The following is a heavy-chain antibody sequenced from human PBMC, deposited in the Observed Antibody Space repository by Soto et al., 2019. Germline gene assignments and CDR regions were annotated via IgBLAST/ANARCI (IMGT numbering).Heavy chain of an antibody. J-gene: IGHJ6*02. Sequence: GGSLRLSWAASGFTFSSYGMHWVRQAPGKGLEWVAGISYDGSNKYYADSVKVRFTIARGNSKNTLYLQMNSLRAEDTAVYYCAKDRGIAARQGPVTSYSYYYGMDVWGQGTTVTVSS. D-gene: IGHD6-6*01. CDR3: AKDRGIAARQGPVTSYSYYYGMDV. V-gene: IGHV3-30*18. CDR2: ISYDGSNK. CDR1: GFTFSSYG.